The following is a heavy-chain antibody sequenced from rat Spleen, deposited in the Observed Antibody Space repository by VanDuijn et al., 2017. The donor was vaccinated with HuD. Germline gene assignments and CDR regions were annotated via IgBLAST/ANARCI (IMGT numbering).Heavy chain of an antibody. V-gene: IGHV3-3*01. CDR1: GYSITSNY. CDR2: ISSEGST. J-gene: IGHJ2*01. CDR3: ARGIYYYDGTYYPDY. D-gene: IGHD1-12*02. Sequence: QLQESGPGLVKPSQSLSLTCSVTGYSITSNYWGWIRKFPGNKLEWMGYISSEGSTNYNPSLKSRISITRDTSKNQFFLQVNSVTTEDTATYYCARGIYYYDGTYYPDYWGQGVMVTVSS.